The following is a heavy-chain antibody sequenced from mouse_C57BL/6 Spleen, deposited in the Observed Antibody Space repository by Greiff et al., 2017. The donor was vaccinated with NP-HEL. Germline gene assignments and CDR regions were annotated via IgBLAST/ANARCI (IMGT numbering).Heavy chain of an antibody. CDR3: ARQAQATFYAMDY. CDR1: GFTFSDYY. V-gene: IGHV5-12*01. J-gene: IGHJ4*01. Sequence: EVKLMESGGGLVQPGGSLKLSCAASGFTFSDYYMYWVRQTPEKRLEWVAYISNGGGSTYYPDTVKGRFTISRDNAKNTLYLQMSRLKSEDTAMYYCARQAQATFYAMDYWGQATSVTVSS. CDR2: ISNGGGST. D-gene: IGHD3-2*02.